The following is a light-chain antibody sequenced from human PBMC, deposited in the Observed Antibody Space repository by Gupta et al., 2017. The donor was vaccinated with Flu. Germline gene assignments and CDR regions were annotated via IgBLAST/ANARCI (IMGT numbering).Light chain of an antibody. V-gene: IGLV1-44*01. CDR3: AAGDDSRNRGV. Sequence: GSNNVFWYQRPPRAAPNLLIYNNNKRPSGVPDRFSVSKSDTTAALAISRLQAEDEADYYCAAGDDSRNRGVFGGGTKLTVL. J-gene: IGLJ3*02. CDR2: NNN. CDR1: GSNN.